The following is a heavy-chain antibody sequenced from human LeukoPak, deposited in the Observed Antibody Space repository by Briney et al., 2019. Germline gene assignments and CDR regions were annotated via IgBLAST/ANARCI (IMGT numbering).Heavy chain of an antibody. CDR2: ISYVGSNK. D-gene: IGHD3-9*01. CDR1: GFTFSSYA. CDR3: ARVRCYDMLTGYYGYYFDY. J-gene: IGHJ4*02. V-gene: IGHV3-30*04. Sequence: GGSLRLSCAASGFTFSSYAMHWVRQAPGKGLEWVAVISYVGSNKFYGDSVKGRFTISRYHSKNTMYLQMNSVRAEETVVYYCARVRCYDMLTGYYGYYFDYWGQGTLVTVSS.